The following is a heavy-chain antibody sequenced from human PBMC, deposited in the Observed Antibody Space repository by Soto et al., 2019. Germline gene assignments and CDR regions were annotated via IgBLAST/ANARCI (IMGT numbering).Heavy chain of an antibody. Sequence: VQLVESGGGVVQPGRSLRVSCAASGFIINNYAMHWVRQTPGKGLEWMAVISYDGSNKHYADSGKGRFTISRDNSKNTLYLQMNNLRPDDSAVYYCARRQDFGGPHYYYGMDVWGQGTTVTVSS. J-gene: IGHJ6*01. CDR3: ARRQDFGGPHYYYGMDV. CDR1: GFIINNYA. V-gene: IGHV3-30*04. D-gene: IGHD3-3*01. CDR2: ISYDGSNK.